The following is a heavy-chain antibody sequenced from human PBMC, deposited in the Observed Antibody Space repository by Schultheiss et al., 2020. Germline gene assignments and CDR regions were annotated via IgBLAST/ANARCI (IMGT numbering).Heavy chain of an antibody. D-gene: IGHD5-18*01. J-gene: IGHJ6*02. V-gene: IGHV1-46*01. CDR2: INPSGGST. CDR1: GYTFTSYY. CDR3: ARGRTWIQLWLHRYYYYGMDV. Sequence: ASVKVSCKASGYTFTSYYMHWVRQAPGQGLEWMGIINPSGGSTSYAQKFQGRVTITADESTSTVYMELRSLRSEDTAVYYCARGRTWIQLWLHRYYYYGMDVWGQGTTVTVSS.